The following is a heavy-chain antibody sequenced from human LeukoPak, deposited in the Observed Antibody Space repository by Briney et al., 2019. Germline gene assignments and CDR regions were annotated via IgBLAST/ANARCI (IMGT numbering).Heavy chain of an antibody. CDR1: GYSISSGYS. CDR2: IYHTGNT. CDR3: ARAGGSSSPYYYYYMDV. Sequence: SETLSLTCAVAGYSISSGYSWAWIRQPPGRGLEWIANIYHTGNTYYNPSLNSRVTMSVDTSKNHFSLRLSSVTAADTAVYYCARAGGSSSPYYYYYMDVWGKGTTVTVSS. J-gene: IGHJ6*03. D-gene: IGHD6-6*01. V-gene: IGHV4-38-2*01.